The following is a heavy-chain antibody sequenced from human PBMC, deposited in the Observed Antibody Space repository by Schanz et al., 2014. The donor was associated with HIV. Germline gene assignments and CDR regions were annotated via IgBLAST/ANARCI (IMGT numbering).Heavy chain of an antibody. CDR3: AKERRERWLPGRGGLDV. V-gene: IGHV3-30*18. CDR2: ISYDGRNK. Sequence: VQVVESGGGVVQPGRSLRLSCAGSGFSFDTFGIHWVRQAPGKGLEWLAVISYDGRNKKFANSVKGRFTISRDNSKNTVYLQAKSLRPEDTAVYYCAKERRERWLPGRGGLDVWGQGTTVTVSS. D-gene: IGHD1-1*01. CDR1: GFSFDTFG. J-gene: IGHJ6*02.